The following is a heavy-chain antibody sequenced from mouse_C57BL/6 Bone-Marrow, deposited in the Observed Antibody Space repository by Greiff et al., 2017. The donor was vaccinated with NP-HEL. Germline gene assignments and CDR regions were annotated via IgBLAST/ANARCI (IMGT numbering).Heavy chain of an antibody. J-gene: IGHJ3*01. Sequence: EVQLVESGGGLVQPGGSLKLSCAASGFTFSDYGMAWVRQAPRKGPEWVAFISNLAYSIYSADTVTGRFTISRENAKNTLYLEMSSLRSEDTAMYYCARHYGSSPLAYWGQGTLVTVSA. V-gene: IGHV5-15*01. CDR2: ISNLAYSI. D-gene: IGHD1-1*01. CDR3: ARHYGSSPLAY. CDR1: GFTFSDYG.